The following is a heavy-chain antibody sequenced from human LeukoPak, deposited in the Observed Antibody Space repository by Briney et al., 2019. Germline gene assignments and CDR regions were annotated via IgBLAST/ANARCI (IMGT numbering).Heavy chain of an antibody. Sequence: PGGSLRLSCAASGFTFSSYGMHWVRQAPGKGLEWVAVISYDGSNKYYADSVKGRFTISRDNSKNTLYLQMNSLRAEDTAVYYCAKDHASRGYSYPVDYYGMDVWGQGTTVTVSS. D-gene: IGHD5-18*01. J-gene: IGHJ6*02. CDR1: GFTFSSYG. CDR3: AKDHASRGYSYPVDYYGMDV. V-gene: IGHV3-30*18. CDR2: ISYDGSNK.